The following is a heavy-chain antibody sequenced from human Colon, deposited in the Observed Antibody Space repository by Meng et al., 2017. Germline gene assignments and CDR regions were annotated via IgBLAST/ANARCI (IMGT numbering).Heavy chain of an antibody. Sequence: GESLKISCAASGFSFSTTWMSWVRQAPGKGLEWVANIKQDGGDKNYVDSVKGRFTMSRDNAKNSLYLQMNSQRAEDTAVYYCVRGGGTGAFGGQGTLVTVSS. V-gene: IGHV3-7*01. CDR2: IKQDGGDK. CDR3: VRGGGTGAF. J-gene: IGHJ4*02. D-gene: IGHD2-15*01. CDR1: GFSFSTTW.